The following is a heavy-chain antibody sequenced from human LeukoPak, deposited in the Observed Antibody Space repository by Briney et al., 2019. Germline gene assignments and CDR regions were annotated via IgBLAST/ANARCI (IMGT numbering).Heavy chain of an antibody. CDR2: INWNGGST. Sequence: GESLKISCKGSGYSFDDYGMSWVRQAPGKGLEWVSGINWNGGSTGYADSVKGRFTISRDNAKNSLYLQMNSLRAEDTALYHCAREAYYYGSGSYTDYWGQGTLVTVSS. CDR1: GYSFDDYG. J-gene: IGHJ4*02. V-gene: IGHV3-20*01. CDR3: AREAYYYGSGSYTDY. D-gene: IGHD3-10*01.